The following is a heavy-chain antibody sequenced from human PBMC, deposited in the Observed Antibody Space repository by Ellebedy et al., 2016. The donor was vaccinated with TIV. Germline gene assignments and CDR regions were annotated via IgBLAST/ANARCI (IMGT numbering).Heavy chain of an antibody. J-gene: IGHJ3*02. D-gene: IGHD2-15*01. Sequence: GESLKISXAASGFTFDDYGMSWVRQAPGKGLEWVSGINWIGGSTGYADSVKGRFTISRDNAKNSLYLQMNSLRAEDTAVYYCAKEPVVAATTDAFDIWGQGTMVTVSS. CDR3: AKEPVVAATTDAFDI. CDR1: GFTFDDYG. V-gene: IGHV3-20*04. CDR2: INWIGGST.